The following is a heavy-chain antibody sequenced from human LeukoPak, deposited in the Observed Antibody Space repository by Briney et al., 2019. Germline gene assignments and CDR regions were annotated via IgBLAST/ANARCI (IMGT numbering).Heavy chain of an antibody. CDR3: ARGGLLRTYYFDY. CDR2: INHSGST. V-gene: IGHV4-34*01. J-gene: IGHJ4*02. CDR1: GGSFSGYY. Sequence: SETLSLTCAVYGGSFSGYYWSWIRQPPGKGLEWIGEINHSGSTNYNPSLKSRVTISVDTSKNQFSLKLSSVTAADTAVYYCARGGLLRTYYFDYWGQGTLVTVSS. D-gene: IGHD2-15*01.